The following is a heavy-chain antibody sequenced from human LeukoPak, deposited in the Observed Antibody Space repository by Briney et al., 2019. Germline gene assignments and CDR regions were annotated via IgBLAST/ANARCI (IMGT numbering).Heavy chain of an antibody. V-gene: IGHV3-23*01. Sequence: GGSLRLSCAASGFTFSSYAMSWVRQAPGKGPEWVSAISGSGGSTYYADSVKGRFTISRDNSKNTLYLQMNSLRAEDTAVYYCAKEGRDDILTGSFDYWGQGTLVTVSS. CDR3: AKEGRDDILTGSFDY. CDR2: ISGSGGST. D-gene: IGHD3-9*01. J-gene: IGHJ4*02. CDR1: GFTFSSYA.